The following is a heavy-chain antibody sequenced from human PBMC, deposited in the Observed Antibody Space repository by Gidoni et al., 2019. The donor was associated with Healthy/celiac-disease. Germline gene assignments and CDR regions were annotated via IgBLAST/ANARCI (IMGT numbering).Heavy chain of an antibody. CDR2: INAGNGNT. CDR3: ASGGSWGGYYYYGMDV. V-gene: IGHV1-3*01. D-gene: IGHD1-26*01. J-gene: IGHJ6*02. Sequence: QVQLVQSGAEVKKPGASVKVSCKASGYTFPSYAMHWVRQAPGQRLEWMGWINAGNGNTKYSQKFQGRVTITRDTSASTAYMELSSLRSEDTAVYYCASGGSWGGYYYYGMDVWGQGTTVTVSS. CDR1: GYTFPSYA.